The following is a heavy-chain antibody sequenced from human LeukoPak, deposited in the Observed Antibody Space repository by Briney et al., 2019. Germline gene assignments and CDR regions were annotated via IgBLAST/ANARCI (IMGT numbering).Heavy chain of an antibody. J-gene: IGHJ4*02. D-gene: IGHD3-16*02. V-gene: IGHV5-51*01. CDR1: GYSFTSYW. CDR2: IYPGDSDT. CDR3: ARTYVWGSYRPYYFDY. Sequence: GESLKTSCKGSGYSFTSYWIGWVRQMPGKGLEWMGIIYPGDSDTRYSPSFQGQVTISADKSISTAYLQWSSLKASDTAMYYCARTYVWGSYRPYYFDYWGQGTLVTVSS.